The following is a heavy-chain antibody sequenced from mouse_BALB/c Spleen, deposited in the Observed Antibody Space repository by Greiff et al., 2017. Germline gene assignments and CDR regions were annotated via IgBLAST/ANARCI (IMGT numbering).Heavy chain of an antibody. CDR2: FYPGSGSI. CDR1: GYTFTEYI. J-gene: IGHJ4*01. Sequence: VKVVESGAGLVKPGASVKLSCKASGYTFTEYIIHWVKQRSGQGLEWIGWFYPGSGSIKYNEKFKDKATLTADKSSSTVYMELSRLTSEDSAVYFCARHGYYGYDDYAMDYWGQGTSVTVSS. V-gene: IGHV1-62-2*01. D-gene: IGHD2-2*01. CDR3: ARHGYYGYDDYAMDY.